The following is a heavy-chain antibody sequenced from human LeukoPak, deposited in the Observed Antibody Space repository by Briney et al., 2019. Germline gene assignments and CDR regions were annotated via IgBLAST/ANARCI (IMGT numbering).Heavy chain of an antibody. D-gene: IGHD1-26*01. V-gene: IGHV3-33*01. J-gene: IGHJ4*02. CDR3: ARWEVDY. Sequence: QPGGSLRLSCAASGFTFSSYGMHWVRQAPGKGLEWVALIWYDGRNKYYADSVKGRFTISRDNSKNTLYLQMNSLRVEDTAVYYCARWEVDYWGQGTLVTVSS. CDR1: GFTFSSYG. CDR2: IWYDGRNK.